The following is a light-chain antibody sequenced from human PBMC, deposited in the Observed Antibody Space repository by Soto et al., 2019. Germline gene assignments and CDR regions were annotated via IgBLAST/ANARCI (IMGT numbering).Light chain of an antibody. CDR3: QSYDSSLSGSWV. CDR1: SSNIGAGYD. Sequence: QSVLTQPPSVSAAPGQRVTISCTGSSSNIGAGYDVHWYQQLPGTAPKLLIYGNSNRPSGVPDRFSGSKSGTSASLAITGLQAEEEADYYCQSYDSSLSGSWVFGGGTKLTVL. V-gene: IGLV1-40*01. CDR2: GNS. J-gene: IGLJ3*02.